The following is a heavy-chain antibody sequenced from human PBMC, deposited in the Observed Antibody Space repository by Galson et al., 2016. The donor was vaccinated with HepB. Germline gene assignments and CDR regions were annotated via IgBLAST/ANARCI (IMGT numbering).Heavy chain of an antibody. CDR1: GFPFSSYA. CDR2: ISGAGTA. Sequence: SLRLSCAASGFPFSSYAMSWVRQAPGKGLAWVSTISGAGTASYAYSVEGRFTISRDNSKNTLDLQMDSLRVEATALYFCFRVPRYYADYSSGVGDCWGQGTLLTVSS. J-gene: IGHJ4*02. V-gene: IGHV3-23*01. CDR3: FRVPRYYADYSSGVGDC. D-gene: IGHD4-17*01.